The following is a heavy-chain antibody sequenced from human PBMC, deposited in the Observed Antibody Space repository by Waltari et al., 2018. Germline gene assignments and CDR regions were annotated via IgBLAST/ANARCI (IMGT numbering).Heavy chain of an antibody. J-gene: IGHJ3*01. D-gene: IGHD1-1*01. CDR3: VKDMGTSGYDAFDV. Sequence: EVQLVEIGGGLVQPGRSLRLSCAASGFTFDDYSMHWVRQVPGTGLEWVSGLSWNGGNVLYADSVSGRFTISRDNAKKSLFLQMTNLRPEDTAFYFCVKDMGTSGYDAFDVWGQGTKVTVSS. CDR1: GFTFDDYS. CDR2: LSWNGGNV. V-gene: IGHV3-9*01.